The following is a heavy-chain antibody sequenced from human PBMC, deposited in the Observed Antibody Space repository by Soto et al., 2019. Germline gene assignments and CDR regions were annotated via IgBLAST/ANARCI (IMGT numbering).Heavy chain of an antibody. V-gene: IGHV1-24*01. CDR2: FDPDGGET. CDR3: ALFNCNYKRGWLDP. CDR1: GYTFPEVS. Sequence: ASVKGSCKVSGYTFPEVSVHWVRQAPGKGLKRRRGFDPDGGETVYAQKFQGRVRITEDTSTETAYMEVSSPRPEDTAAYYCALFNCNYKRGWLDPWGQATLVTVSS. J-gene: IGHJ5*02. D-gene: IGHD1-7*01.